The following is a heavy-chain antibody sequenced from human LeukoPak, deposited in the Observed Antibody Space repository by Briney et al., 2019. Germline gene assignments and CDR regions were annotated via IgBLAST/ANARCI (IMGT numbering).Heavy chain of an antibody. D-gene: IGHD3-22*01. V-gene: IGHV4-39*07. CDR2: IYYSGST. CDR1: GGSISSSRYN. CDR3: ARGRDSSGYYGGFNYFDY. J-gene: IGHJ4*02. Sequence: PSETLSLTCTVSGGSISSSRYNWGWLRQPTGKGRVWTGSIYYSGSTYYNPSLKSRVTISVDTSKNQFSLKLSSVTAADTAVYYCARGRDSSGYYGGFNYFDYWGQGTLVTVSS.